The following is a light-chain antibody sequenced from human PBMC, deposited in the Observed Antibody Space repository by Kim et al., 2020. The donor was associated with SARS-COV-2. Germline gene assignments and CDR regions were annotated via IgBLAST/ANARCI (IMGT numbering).Light chain of an antibody. Sequence: GQSITISCTGTSSDIGGYNYVSWYQLHPGKAPKLMICDVSNRPSGVSNRFSGSKSGNTASLTISGLQAEDEADYYCSSYTSSSTLVFGGGTQLTVL. J-gene: IGLJ3*02. CDR1: SSDIGGYNY. V-gene: IGLV2-14*04. CDR2: DVS. CDR3: SSYTSSSTLV.